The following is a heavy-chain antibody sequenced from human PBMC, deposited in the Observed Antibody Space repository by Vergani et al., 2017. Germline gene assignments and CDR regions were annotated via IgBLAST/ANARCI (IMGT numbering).Heavy chain of an antibody. D-gene: IGHD2-15*01. CDR1: GGSFSGYY. J-gene: IGHJ4*02. Sequence: QVQLQQWGAGLLKPSETLSLTCAVYGGSFSGYYWSWIRQPPGKGLEWIGEINHSGSTNYNPSLKSRVTISVATSKTQFSLKLSSVTAADTAVYYCARGRRRYCSGGSCYSGVDYWGQGTLVTVSS. CDR3: ARGRRRYCSGGSCYSGVDY. V-gene: IGHV4-34*01. CDR2: INHSGST.